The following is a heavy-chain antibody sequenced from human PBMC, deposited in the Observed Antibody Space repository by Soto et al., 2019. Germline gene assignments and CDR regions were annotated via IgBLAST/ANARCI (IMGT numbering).Heavy chain of an antibody. D-gene: IGHD2-21*02. CDR2: IWYAGTNK. CDR1: GFTFSGYG. V-gene: IGHV3-33*01. J-gene: IGHJ6*02. CDR3: ARGLSDPEGGYYYGMDV. Sequence: QVQLVESGGGVVQPGRSLKLSCVAVGFTFSGYGMHWVRQAPGKGLEWVTVIWYAGTNKYYADSVKGRFTISRDNSKNTLYLQMSSLRAEDTAVYYCARGLSDPEGGYYYGMDVWGQGTTVTVAS.